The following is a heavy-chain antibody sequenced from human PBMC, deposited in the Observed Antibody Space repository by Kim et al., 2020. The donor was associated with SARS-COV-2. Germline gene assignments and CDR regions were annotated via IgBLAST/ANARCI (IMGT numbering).Heavy chain of an antibody. J-gene: IGHJ5*02. CDR1: GFTFSSYW. CDR3: ARDLGITMVRGHPSYNWFDP. CDR2: INSDGSST. Sequence: GGSLRLSCAASGFTFSSYWMRWVRQAPGKGLVWVSRINSDGSSTSYADSVKGRFTISRDNAKNTLYLQMNSLRAEDTAVYYCARDLGITMVRGHPSYNWFDPWGQGTLVTVSS. D-gene: IGHD3-10*01. V-gene: IGHV3-74*01.